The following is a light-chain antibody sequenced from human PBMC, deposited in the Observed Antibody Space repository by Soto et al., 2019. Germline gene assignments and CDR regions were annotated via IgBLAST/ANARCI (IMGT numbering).Light chain of an antibody. CDR2: AAS. V-gene: IGKV3-20*01. J-gene: IGKJ1*01. Sequence: IVLKKSPGTLSLSPGERATLSCRAIQSVTSNYLAWYQQKPGQAPRLLIYAASRRAPGIPDRFSASGSGTDFTLTISRLEPEDFAVYFCQQYGTSPPWTFGQGTKV. CDR3: QQYGTSPPWT. CDR1: QSVTSNY.